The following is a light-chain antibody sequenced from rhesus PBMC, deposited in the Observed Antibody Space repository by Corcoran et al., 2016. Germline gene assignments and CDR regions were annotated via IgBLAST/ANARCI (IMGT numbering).Light chain of an antibody. Sequence: DIQMTQSPSSLSASVGDRVTITCRASENVNNYLHWFQQKPGKAPKHLIYKASTLQSGVPSRFTGSGSGTDFTLTISSLQPEDFATYYCQHYYRIPYSFGQGTKVEI. CDR3: QHYYRIPYS. CDR2: KAS. V-gene: IGKV1-74*01. J-gene: IGKJ2*01. CDR1: ENVNNY.